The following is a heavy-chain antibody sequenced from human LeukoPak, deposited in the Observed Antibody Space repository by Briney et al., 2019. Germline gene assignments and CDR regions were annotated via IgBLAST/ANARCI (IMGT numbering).Heavy chain of an antibody. CDR2: ISSSSSYK. J-gene: IGHJ5*02. D-gene: IGHD4-17*01. CDR3: ASRWDFGDLPNWFDP. CDR1: GFTFSSYS. Sequence: AETLTLSCAVSGFTFSSYSMNWIRQAPGKGLEWISSISSSSSYKYYADSVKGRFTISRDNAKNSLYLQMNSLRAEDTAVYYCASRWDFGDLPNWFDPWGQGTLVTVSS. V-gene: IGHV3-21*04.